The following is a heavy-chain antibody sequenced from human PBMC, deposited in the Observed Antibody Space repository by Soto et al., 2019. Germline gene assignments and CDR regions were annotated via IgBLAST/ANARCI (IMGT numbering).Heavy chain of an antibody. D-gene: IGHD2-21*01. CDR1: GFTFRDFA. CDR2: ISVTSGSI. J-gene: IGHJ3*01. V-gene: IGHV3-48*02. Sequence: EVQLVESGGGLVQPGGPRGSLCAAPGFTFRDFALNWVRQAPGKGLEWISYISVTSGSIFYADSVKGRFTISRDDGRNLLYLQMNTLRDEDTAVYFCVRDHIWAFDFWGRGTMVTVSS. CDR3: VRDHIWAFDF.